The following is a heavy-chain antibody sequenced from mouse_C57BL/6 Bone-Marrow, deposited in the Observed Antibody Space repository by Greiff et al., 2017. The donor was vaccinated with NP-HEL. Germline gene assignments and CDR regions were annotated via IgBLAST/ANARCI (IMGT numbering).Heavy chain of an antibody. CDR1: GYTFTSYW. Sequence: QVQLQQPGAELVRPGTSVKLSCKASGYTFTSYWMHWVKQRPGQGLEWIGVIDPSDSYTNYNQKFKGKATLTVDTSSSTAYMQLSSLTSEDSAVYYCARGKGYGYYFDYWGKGTTLTVSS. CDR2: IDPSDSYT. J-gene: IGHJ2*01. D-gene: IGHD1-1*02. V-gene: IGHV1-59*01. CDR3: ARGKGYGYYFDY.